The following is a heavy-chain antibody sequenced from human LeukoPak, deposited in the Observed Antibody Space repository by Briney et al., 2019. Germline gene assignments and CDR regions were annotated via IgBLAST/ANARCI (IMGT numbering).Heavy chain of an antibody. V-gene: IGHV3-49*03. CDR2: IRIKAYGGTT. D-gene: IGHD4-17*01. CDR1: GFTFGDYA. CDR3: TRPFDYGDYLPFDY. J-gene: IGHJ4*02. Sequence: GGSLRLSCTASGFTFGDYAMSWFRQAPGKELEWVGFIRIKAYGGTTEYAASVKGRFTISRDDSKSIAYLQMNSLKTEDTAVYYCTRPFDYGDYLPFDYWGQGTLVTVSS.